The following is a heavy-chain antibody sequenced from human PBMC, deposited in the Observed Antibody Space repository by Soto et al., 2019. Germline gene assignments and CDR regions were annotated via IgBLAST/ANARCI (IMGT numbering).Heavy chain of an antibody. Sequence: SETLSLTCTVSGGSVSSGSYYWSWIRQPPGKGLEWIGYIFYSGSTNYNPSLKSRVTISVDTSKNQFSLKLSSVTAADTAVYYCARDGPSGSSSGGGVYYYGMDVWGQGTTVTVSS. CDR1: GGSVSSGSYY. V-gene: IGHV4-61*01. D-gene: IGHD3-16*01. J-gene: IGHJ6*02. CDR2: IFYSGST. CDR3: ARDGPSGSSSGGGVYYYGMDV.